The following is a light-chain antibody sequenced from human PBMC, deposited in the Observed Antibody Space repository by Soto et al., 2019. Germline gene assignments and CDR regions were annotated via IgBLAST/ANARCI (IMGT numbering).Light chain of an antibody. CDR1: SSDVGGYNY. Sequence: QSALTQPPSASGSPGQSVTISCTGTSSDVGGYNYVSWYQQHPGNAPKLMIYEVSKRPSGVPDRFSGSKSGNTASLTVSGLQAEDEADYYCSSYAGSTLVVFGGGTKVTVL. CDR3: SSYAGSTLVV. CDR2: EVS. V-gene: IGLV2-8*01. J-gene: IGLJ2*01.